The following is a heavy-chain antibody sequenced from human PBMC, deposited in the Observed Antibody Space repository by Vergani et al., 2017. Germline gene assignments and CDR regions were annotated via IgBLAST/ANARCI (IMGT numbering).Heavy chain of an antibody. V-gene: IGHV3-23*01. CDR1: GFTFSSYA. Sequence: EVQLLESGGGLVQPGGSLRLSCAASGFTFSSYAMSWVRQAPGKGLEWVSAISGSGGSTSYADSVKGRFTISRDNSKNTLYLQMNSLRAEDTAVYYCAKLPGGYSGYGDAFDIWGQGTMVTVSS. J-gene: IGHJ3*02. CDR3: AKLPGGYSGYGDAFDI. CDR2: ISGSGGST. D-gene: IGHD5-12*01.